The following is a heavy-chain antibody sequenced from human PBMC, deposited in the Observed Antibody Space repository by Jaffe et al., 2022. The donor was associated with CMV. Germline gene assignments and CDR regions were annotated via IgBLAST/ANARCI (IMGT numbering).Heavy chain of an antibody. D-gene: IGHD3-16*01. Sequence: QVQLVESGGGVVQPGRSLRLSCAASGFTFSSYGMHWVRQAPGKGLEWVAVIWYDGSNKYYADSVKGRFTISRDNSKNTLYLQMNSLRAEDTAVYYCARAAFGGWVNYYYYYMDVWGKGTTVTVSS. CDR2: IWYDGSNK. J-gene: IGHJ6*03. CDR1: GFTFSSYG. V-gene: IGHV3-33*08. CDR3: ARAAFGGWVNYYYYYMDV.